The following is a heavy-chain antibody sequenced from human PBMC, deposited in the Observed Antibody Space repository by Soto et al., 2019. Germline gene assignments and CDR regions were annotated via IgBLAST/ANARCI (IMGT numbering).Heavy chain of an antibody. D-gene: IGHD3-10*01. CDR1: GYTFTSYA. Sequence: GASVKVSCTASGYTFTSYAMHWVRQAAGQGPEWMGWIFTSNGNTRYSQKFQGRVTITRDTSASTAYMELSSLTSEDTAVYFCAINYFSSGSFYDYWGQGTLVTVSS. J-gene: IGHJ4*02. CDR2: IFTSNGNT. V-gene: IGHV1-3*04. CDR3: AINYFSSGSFYDY.